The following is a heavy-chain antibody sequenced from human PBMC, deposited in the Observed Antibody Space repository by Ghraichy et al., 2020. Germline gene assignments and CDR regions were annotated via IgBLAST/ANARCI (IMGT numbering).Heavy chain of an antibody. D-gene: IGHD3-16*01. J-gene: IGHJ6*02. CDR1: GGSFSDYY. V-gene: IGHV4-34*01. CDR3: ARATIGDGMDV. CDR2: INHSGSS. Sequence: SETLSLTCAVYGGSFSDYYWTWIRQPPGKGLEWIGEINHSGSSQYNPSLMSRVTISVNTSKKQFSLRLSSVTAADTTLYYCARATIGDGMDVWGQGTTITVSS.